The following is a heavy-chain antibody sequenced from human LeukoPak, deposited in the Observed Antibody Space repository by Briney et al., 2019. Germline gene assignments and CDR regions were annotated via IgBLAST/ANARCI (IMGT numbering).Heavy chain of an antibody. J-gene: IGHJ6*02. Sequence: QAGGSLRLSCAASGFTFSTYAMSWVRQAPGKGLEWVSVISGSGGSTYYTDSVKGWFTISRDNSKNTLYLQMNSLRAEDTAVYYCAKGFSSSWVYGMDVWGQGTTVTVSS. CDR3: AKGFSSSWVYGMDV. CDR1: GFTFSTYA. CDR2: ISGSGGST. D-gene: IGHD6-13*01. V-gene: IGHV3-23*01.